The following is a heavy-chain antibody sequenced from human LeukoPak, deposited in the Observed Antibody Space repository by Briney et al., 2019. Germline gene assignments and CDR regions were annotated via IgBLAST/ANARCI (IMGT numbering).Heavy chain of an antibody. D-gene: IGHD3-22*01. Sequence: SQTPSLTCALSGDSVSSNSVAWNWIRQSPSRGLVWLGRTYYRSKWYDDYAVSVKSRIAINPDTSKNQFSLQLNSVTPEDMAVYYCARESGYYSFDLWGRGTLVTVSS. CDR1: GDSVSSNSVA. CDR2: TYYRSKWYD. J-gene: IGHJ2*01. CDR3: ARESGYYSFDL. V-gene: IGHV6-1*01.